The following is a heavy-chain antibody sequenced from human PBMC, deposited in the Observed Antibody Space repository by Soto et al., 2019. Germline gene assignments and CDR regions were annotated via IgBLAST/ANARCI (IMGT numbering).Heavy chain of an antibody. J-gene: IGHJ5*02. CDR1: GGTFSSYA. D-gene: IGHD3-10*01. CDR2: IIPIFGTA. Sequence: QVQLVQSGAEVKKPGSSVKVSCKASGGTFSSYAISWVRQAPGQGLEWMGGIIPIFGTANYAQKFQGRVTITADESTSTAYMELSSLRSEDTAVYYCAREGLVTMVRGYDNWFDPWGQGTLFTVSS. V-gene: IGHV1-69*01. CDR3: AREGLVTMVRGYDNWFDP.